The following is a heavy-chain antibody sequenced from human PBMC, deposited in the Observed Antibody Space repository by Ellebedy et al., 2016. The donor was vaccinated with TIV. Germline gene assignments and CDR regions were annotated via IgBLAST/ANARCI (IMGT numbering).Heavy chain of an antibody. CDR3: ARALGSGDGT. CDR2: IKEDGSTI. Sequence: GESLKISXVASGFTFSNYWMHWVRQAPGKGLDWVANIKEDGSTIYYVDSVKGRFTISRDNAKNSLYLQMNSLRTEDTAVYYCARALGSGDGTWGQGALVTVSS. CDR1: GFTFSNYW. J-gene: IGHJ5*02. D-gene: IGHD2-15*01. V-gene: IGHV3-7*01.